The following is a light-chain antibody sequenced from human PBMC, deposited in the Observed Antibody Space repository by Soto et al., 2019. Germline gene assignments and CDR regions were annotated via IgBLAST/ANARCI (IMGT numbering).Light chain of an antibody. Sequence: QSALTQPASVSGSPGQSITISCTGTSSDVGGYNSVSWFQQHPGKAPQLIIYEVSNRPSGVSNRFSGSKSGNTASLTISGLQAEDETDYYCSSYTSTGAWVFGGGTKVTVL. CDR3: SSYTSTGAWV. V-gene: IGLV2-14*01. CDR1: SSDVGGYNS. J-gene: IGLJ3*02. CDR2: EVS.